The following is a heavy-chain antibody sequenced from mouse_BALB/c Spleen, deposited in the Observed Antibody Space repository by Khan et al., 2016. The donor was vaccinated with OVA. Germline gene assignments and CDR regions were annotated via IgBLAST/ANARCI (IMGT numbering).Heavy chain of an antibody. Sequence: EVELVESGGGFMQPGGSLKLSCATSGFTFTDYYMYWVRQTPEKRLEWVAYISNRGTTTYYPDTVRGRFTISRDNDKNTLYLQMSRLGSDDTAIYFCAREVDGGGLAYWGQGTLVTVSA. CDR3: AREVDGGGLAY. CDR2: ISNRGTTT. D-gene: IGHD1-1*02. V-gene: IGHV5-12*02. CDR1: GFTFTDYY. J-gene: IGHJ3*01.